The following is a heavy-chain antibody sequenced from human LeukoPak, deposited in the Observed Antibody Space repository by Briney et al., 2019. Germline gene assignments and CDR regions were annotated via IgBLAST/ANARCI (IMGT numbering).Heavy chain of an antibody. D-gene: IGHD1-26*01. Sequence: PSETLSLTCTVSGGSISSCSYYWGWIRQPPGKGLEWIGSIYYSGSTYYNPSLKSRVTISVDTSKNQFSLKLSSVTAADTAVYYCARLIVGATTFDYWGQGTLVTVSS. J-gene: IGHJ4*02. V-gene: IGHV4-39*01. CDR2: IYYSGST. CDR3: ARLIVGATTFDY. CDR1: GGSISSCSYY.